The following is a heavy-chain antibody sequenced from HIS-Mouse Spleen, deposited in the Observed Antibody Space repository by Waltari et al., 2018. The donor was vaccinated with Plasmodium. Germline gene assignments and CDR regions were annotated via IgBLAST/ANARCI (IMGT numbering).Heavy chain of an antibody. D-gene: IGHD7-27*01. CDR2: INHSGST. V-gene: IGHV4-34*01. CDR3: ARGQLGIDAFDI. CDR1: GWSFRGYY. Sequence: QVQLQQWGAGLLKPSETLSLTCAVHGWSFRGYYWSWIRHPPGKGLEWIGEINHSGSTNYNPSLKSRVTISVDTSKNQFSLKLSSVTAADTAVYYCARGQLGIDAFDIWGQGTMVTVSS. J-gene: IGHJ3*02.